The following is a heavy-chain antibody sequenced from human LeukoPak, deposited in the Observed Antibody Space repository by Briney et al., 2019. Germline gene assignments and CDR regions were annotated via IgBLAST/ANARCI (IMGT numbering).Heavy chain of an antibody. CDR1: GFTFSSYG. CDR2: ISYDGSNK. V-gene: IGHV3-30*03. Sequence: GRSLRLSCAASGFTFSSYGMHWVRQAPGKGLEWVAVISYDGSNKYYADSVKGRFTISRDNSKNTLYLQMNSLRAEDTAVYYCAGRITMIVVDRGAFDIWGRGTMVTVSS. J-gene: IGHJ3*02. CDR3: AGRITMIVVDRGAFDI. D-gene: IGHD3-22*01.